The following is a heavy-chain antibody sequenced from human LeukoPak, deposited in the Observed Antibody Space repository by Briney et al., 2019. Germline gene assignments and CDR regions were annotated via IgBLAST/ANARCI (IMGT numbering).Heavy chain of an antibody. J-gene: IGHJ2*01. D-gene: IGHD6-13*01. CDR3: ARLTGSWYQDWYFDL. Sequence: SETLSLTCTVSSGSISNYDWSWIRQPAGKGLEWVGRIYTSGSTNYNPSLKSRVTMSVDTSKKHFSLELSSVTAADTAVYYCARLTGSWYQDWYFDLWGRGTLVTVSS. V-gene: IGHV4-4*07. CDR1: SGSISNYD. CDR2: IYTSGST.